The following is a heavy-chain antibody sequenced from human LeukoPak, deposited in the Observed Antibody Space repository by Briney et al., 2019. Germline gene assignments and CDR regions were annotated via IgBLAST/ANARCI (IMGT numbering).Heavy chain of an antibody. CDR2: ISSSSSYI. CDR3: ARVSPLSYYDTSSFDY. J-gene: IGHJ4*02. Sequence: PGGSLGLSCAASGFTFSSYSMNWVRQAPGKGLEWVSSISSSSSYIYYADSVKGRFTISRDNAKNSLYLQMNSLRAEDTAVYYCARVSPLSYYDTSSFDYWGQGTLVTVSS. V-gene: IGHV3-21*01. CDR1: GFTFSSYS. D-gene: IGHD3-22*01.